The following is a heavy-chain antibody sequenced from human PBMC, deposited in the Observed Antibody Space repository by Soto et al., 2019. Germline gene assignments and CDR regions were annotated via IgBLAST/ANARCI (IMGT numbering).Heavy chain of an antibody. CDR1: GFTFSSYA. Sequence: GGSLRLSCAASGFTFSSYAMSWVRQAPGKGLEWVSAISGSGGSTYYADSVKGRFTISRDNSKNTLYLQMNSLRAEETAVYYCAKDATLGYCSGGSCIQPGYYYYYMDVWGKGTTVTVSS. D-gene: IGHD2-15*01. CDR3: AKDATLGYCSGGSCIQPGYYYYYMDV. CDR2: ISGSGGST. V-gene: IGHV3-23*01. J-gene: IGHJ6*03.